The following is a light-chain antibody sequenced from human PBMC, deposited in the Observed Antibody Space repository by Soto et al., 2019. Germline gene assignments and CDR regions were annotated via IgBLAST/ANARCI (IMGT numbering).Light chain of an antibody. Sequence: QSALTQPASLSGSPGQSITISCTGTSSDVGNYNLVTWYQQHPGKAPKLMIYEVSKRPSRVSNRFSGSKSGNTASLTISGLQAEDEADYYCCSYAGSSTCVFGTGTKVTVL. J-gene: IGLJ1*01. V-gene: IGLV2-23*02. CDR2: EVS. CDR1: SSDVGNYNL. CDR3: CSYAGSSTCV.